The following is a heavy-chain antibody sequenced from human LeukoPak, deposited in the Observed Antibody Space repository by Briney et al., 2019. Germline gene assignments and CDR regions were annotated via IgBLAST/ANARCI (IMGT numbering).Heavy chain of an antibody. D-gene: IGHD6-19*01. V-gene: IGHV3-7*01. CDR2: TKQDGSKK. CDR1: GFTFRSYW. J-gene: IGHJ4*02. Sequence: GGSLRLSCGASGFTFRSYWMSWVRDAPGKGLEWVANTKQDGSKKYYVDSVKGRFTISRDNAKNSLFLQMNSLRAEDTAVYYCARGRDSSGWYSDYWGQGTLVTVSS. CDR3: ARGRDSSGWYSDY.